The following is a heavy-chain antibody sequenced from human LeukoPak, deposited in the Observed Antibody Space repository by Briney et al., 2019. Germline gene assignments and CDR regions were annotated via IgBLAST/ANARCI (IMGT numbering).Heavy chain of an antibody. CDR1: AFTLSGYG. CDR2: ISYDGSNK. Sequence: GRSLRLSCAASAFTLSGYGMHWVRQAPGKGLEWVAVISYDGSNKYYADSVKGRFTISRDNSKNTLYLQMNSLRPEDTAVYYCAKDRSSGWFSFQHWGQGTLVSVSS. CDR3: AKDRSSGWFSFQH. V-gene: IGHV3-30*18. J-gene: IGHJ1*01. D-gene: IGHD6-19*01.